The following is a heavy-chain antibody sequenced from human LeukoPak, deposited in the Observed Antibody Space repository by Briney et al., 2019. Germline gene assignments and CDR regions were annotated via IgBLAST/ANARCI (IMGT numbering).Heavy chain of an antibody. CDR3: ARQYVWGSYRSSFDP. D-gene: IGHD3-16*02. V-gene: IGHV4-30-2*01. J-gene: IGHJ5*02. CDR2: IYHSGST. Sequence: SETLSLTCTVSGGSISSGGYYWSWIRQPPGKGLEWIGYIYHSGSTYYNPSLKSRVTISVDRSKNQFSLKLSSVTAADTAVYYCARQYVWGSYRSSFDPWGQGTLVTVSS. CDR1: GGSISSGGYY.